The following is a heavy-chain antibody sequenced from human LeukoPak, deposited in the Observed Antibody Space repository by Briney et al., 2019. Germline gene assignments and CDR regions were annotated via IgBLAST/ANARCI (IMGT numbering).Heavy chain of an antibody. CDR1: GYTFTGYF. V-gene: IGHV1-2*06. D-gene: IGHD2-2*01. CDR3: VRDPTPIPATARYYGMDV. CDR2: INPNSGGT. Sequence: ASVKVSCKASGYTFTGYFMHWVRQAPGQGLEWMGRINPNSGGTNYAQKFQGEVTMTRDTSISTAYMELNKLKSDDTAVYYCVRDPTPIPATARYYGMDVWGQGTTVTVSS. J-gene: IGHJ6*02.